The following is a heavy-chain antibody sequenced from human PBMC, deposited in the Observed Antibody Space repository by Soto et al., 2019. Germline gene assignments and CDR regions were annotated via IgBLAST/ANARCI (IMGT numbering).Heavy chain of an antibody. J-gene: IGHJ3*02. CDR3: ARGAHGYGDCVAFDI. V-gene: IGHV3-33*01. CDR2: IWYDGSNK. D-gene: IGHD4-17*01. Sequence: GGSLRLSCAASGFTFSSYGMHWVRQAPGKGLEWVAVIWYDGSNKYYADSVKGRFTISRDNSKNTLYLQMNSLRAEDTAVYYCARGAHGYGDCVAFDIWGQGTMVTVS. CDR1: GFTFSSYG.